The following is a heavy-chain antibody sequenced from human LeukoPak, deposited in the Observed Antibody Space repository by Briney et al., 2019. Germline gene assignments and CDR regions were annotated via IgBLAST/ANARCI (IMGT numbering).Heavy chain of an antibody. CDR1: GFTFYDSA. D-gene: IGHD3-10*01. Sequence: TGGSLRLSCAASGFTFYDSAIHWVRQAPGKGLEWLGRIKSKLFNSETAYVESVKGRFTIYKDDSKNMAFLAMNNLKTDDTALYYCFRYEETSGRFRDSWGQGALVTVSS. CDR2: IKSKLFNSET. J-gene: IGHJ4*02. V-gene: IGHV3-73*01. CDR3: FRYEETSGRFRDS.